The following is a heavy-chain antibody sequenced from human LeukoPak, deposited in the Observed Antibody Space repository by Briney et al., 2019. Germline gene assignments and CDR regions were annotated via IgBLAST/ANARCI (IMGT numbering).Heavy chain of an antibody. CDR2: INGDGSSS. V-gene: IGHV3-74*01. CDR1: TFTFSTYW. D-gene: IGHD3-10*01. Sequence: GGSLRLSCEASTFTFSTYWMHWARQVPGKGLVWVSYINGDGSSSNYADSVKGRLTISRDNAKNTLYLQMNSLRAEDTAVYYCATGSGTYYDSWGQGTLVTVSS. J-gene: IGHJ4*02. CDR3: ATGSGTYYDS.